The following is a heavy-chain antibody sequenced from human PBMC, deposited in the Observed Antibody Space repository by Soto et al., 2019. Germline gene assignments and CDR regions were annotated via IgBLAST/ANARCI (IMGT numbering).Heavy chain of an antibody. CDR1: GFTFSSYA. J-gene: IGHJ5*02. V-gene: IGHV3-23*01. D-gene: IGHD6-19*01. Sequence: EVQLLESGGGLVQPGGSLRLSCAASGFTFSSYAMTWVRQAPGKGLAWVSVISGSGGSAQYADSVRGRFTISRDNAWDTVYLHMNSLRVEDTALYYCAKDLISCGWSTWFDPRGQGTLVTVSS. CDR2: ISGSGGSA. CDR3: AKDLISCGWSTWFDP.